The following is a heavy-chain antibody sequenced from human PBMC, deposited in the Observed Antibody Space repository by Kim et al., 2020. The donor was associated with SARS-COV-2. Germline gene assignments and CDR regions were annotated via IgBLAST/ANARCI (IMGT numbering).Heavy chain of an antibody. Sequence: SETLSLTCTLSGGSISSDYWSWIRQPPGKGLEWIGYIYFSGDTYYNPSLESRVTISVDTSKSHFSLKLNFVTAADTAIYYCARVSITQRWFVPWGHGTL. D-gene: IGHD6-25*01. J-gene: IGHJ5*02. CDR3: ARVSITQRWFVP. V-gene: IGHV4-59*13. CDR2: IYFSGDT. CDR1: GGSISSDY.